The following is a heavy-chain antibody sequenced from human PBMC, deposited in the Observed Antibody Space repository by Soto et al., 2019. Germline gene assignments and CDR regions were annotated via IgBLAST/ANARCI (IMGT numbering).Heavy chain of an antibody. J-gene: IGHJ4*02. CDR3: ARGLTTRDFDY. D-gene: IGHD2-2*01. Sequence: SETLSLTCAVYGGSFSGYYWSWIRQPPGKGLEWIGEINHSGSTNYNPSLKSRVTISVDTSKNQFSLKLSSVTAADTAVYYCARGLTTRDFDYWGQGTLVTVSS. CDR1: GGSFSGYY. CDR2: INHSGST. V-gene: IGHV4-34*01.